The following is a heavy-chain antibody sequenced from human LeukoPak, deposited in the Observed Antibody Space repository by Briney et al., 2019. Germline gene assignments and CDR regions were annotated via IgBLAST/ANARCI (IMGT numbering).Heavy chain of an antibody. V-gene: IGHV3-9*03. CDR3: AKDLYGGNSYYFDY. CDR1: GFTFDDYA. J-gene: IGHJ4*02. D-gene: IGHD4-23*01. Sequence: GGSLRLSCAASGFTFDDYAMHWVRQVPGKGLEWVSGISWNSGSIGYADSVKGRFTISRDNAKNSLYLQMNSLRAEDMALYYCAKDLYGGNSYYFDYWGQGTLVTVSS. CDR2: ISWNSGSI.